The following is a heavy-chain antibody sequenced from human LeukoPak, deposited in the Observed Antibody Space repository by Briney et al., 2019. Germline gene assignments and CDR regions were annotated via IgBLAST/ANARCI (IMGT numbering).Heavy chain of an antibody. J-gene: IGHJ4*02. D-gene: IGHD3-3*02. Sequence: GESLKISCKGSGYSFTGYWISWVRQMPGKGLEWMGRIDPSDSYTNYSPSFQGHVTISADKSISTAYLQWSSLKASDTAMYYCARHLWAYETPSDFDYWGQGTLVTVSS. CDR3: ARHLWAYETPSDFDY. CDR2: IDPSDSYT. CDR1: GYSFTGYW. V-gene: IGHV5-10-1*01.